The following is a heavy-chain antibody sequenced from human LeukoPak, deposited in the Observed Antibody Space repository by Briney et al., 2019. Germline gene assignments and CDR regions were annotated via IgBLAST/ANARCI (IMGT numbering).Heavy chain of an antibody. J-gene: IGHJ4*02. CDR1: SASISSYY. V-gene: IGHV4-59*01. CDR3: ASQLGGTTFH. Sequence: PSETLSLTCTVSSASISSYYWSWIRQPPGQGLEWIGYVHYSGITDYNPSLQSRVTISVDTSKSQFSLKLSSVTAADTAMYYCASQLGGTTFHWGQGTLVTVSS. CDR2: VHYSGIT. D-gene: IGHD1-1*01.